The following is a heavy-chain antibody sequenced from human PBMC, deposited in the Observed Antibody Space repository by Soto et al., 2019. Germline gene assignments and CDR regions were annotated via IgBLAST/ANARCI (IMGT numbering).Heavy chain of an antibody. J-gene: IGHJ4*02. CDR3: APPVTLWATPGSY. CDR2: ISGSGGST. Sequence: EVQLLDSGGGLVQPGGSLRLSCAASGFTFSNYAMSWVRQAPGKGLEWVSAISGSGGSTYYADSVKGRFTISRDNSKNTLDLPVNSRKAGDMAVDYCAPPVTLWATPGSYWGQGTLGPGSS. CDR1: GFTFSNYA. V-gene: IGHV3-23*01. D-gene: IGHD4-17*01.